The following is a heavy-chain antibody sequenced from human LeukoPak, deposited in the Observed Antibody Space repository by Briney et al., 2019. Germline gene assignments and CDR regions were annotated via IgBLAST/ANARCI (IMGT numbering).Heavy chain of an antibody. J-gene: IGHJ3*02. Sequence: GGSLRLSCAASGFTFSSYAMSWVRQAPGKGLEWVSAISGSGGSTYYADSVKGRFTISRDNSKNTLYLQMNSLRAEDTAVYYCAKETGYSSGWYGAFDIWGQGTMVTVSS. CDR3: AKETGYSSGWYGAFDI. CDR2: ISGSGGST. V-gene: IGHV3-23*01. D-gene: IGHD6-19*01. CDR1: GFTFSSYA.